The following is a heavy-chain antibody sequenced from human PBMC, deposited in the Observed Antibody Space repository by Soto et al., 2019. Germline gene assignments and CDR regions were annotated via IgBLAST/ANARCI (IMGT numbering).Heavy chain of an antibody. D-gene: IGHD4-17*01. V-gene: IGHV4-30-4*01. CDR1: GGSISSGDYY. CDR3: ARAPPTVTTSWFDP. Sequence: QVQLQESGPGLVKPSQTLSLTCTVSGGSISSGDYYWSWIRQPPGKGLEWIGYIYYSGSTYYNPSLMSRVTISVDTSKTQFSLKLSSVTAADTAVYYCARAPPTVTTSWFDPWGQGTLVTVSS. CDR2: IYYSGST. J-gene: IGHJ5*02.